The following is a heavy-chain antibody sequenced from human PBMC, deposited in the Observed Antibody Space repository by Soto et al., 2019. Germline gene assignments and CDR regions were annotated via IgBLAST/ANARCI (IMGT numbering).Heavy chain of an antibody. CDR2: IYDSGNT. J-gene: IGHJ3*02. CDR3: ARDLRDGASDVFDI. CDR1: GGSVSSGSYY. D-gene: IGHD1-26*01. Sequence: PSETLSLTCTVSGGSVSSGSYYWSWIRQPPGKGLEWIGYIYDSGNTNYNLSLKSRVTISVDTSKNQFSLKLGSVTAADTAVYYCARDLRDGASDVFDIWGQGTMVTV. V-gene: IGHV4-61*01.